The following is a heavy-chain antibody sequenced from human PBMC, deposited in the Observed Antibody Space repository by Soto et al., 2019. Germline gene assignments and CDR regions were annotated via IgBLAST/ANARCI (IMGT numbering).Heavy chain of an antibody. CDR3: ARGSPAPTYYFDS. CDR1: GGTFSTNT. CDR2: IIPIFGMT. Sequence: QVQLVQSGAEVKKPGSSVKVSCKASGGTFSTNTISWVRQAPGQGLEWMGRIIPIFGMTKYAQKFQGRVTLTADRSTGTAYMELTSLRSEDTAMYFCARGSPAPTYYFDSWGQGTLVSVSS. V-gene: IGHV1-69*02. D-gene: IGHD2-21*01. J-gene: IGHJ4*02.